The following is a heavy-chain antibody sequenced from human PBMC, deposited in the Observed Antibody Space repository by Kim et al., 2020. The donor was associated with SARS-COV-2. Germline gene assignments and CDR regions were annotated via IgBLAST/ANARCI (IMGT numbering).Heavy chain of an antibody. V-gene: IGHV1-3*01. Sequence: SRNFQGRVTITSDTSASTVYMEVTSLKSEDTAVYYCAFDWNFDYWGQGTLVTVSS. D-gene: IGHD3-9*01. CDR3: AFDWNFDY. J-gene: IGHJ4*02.